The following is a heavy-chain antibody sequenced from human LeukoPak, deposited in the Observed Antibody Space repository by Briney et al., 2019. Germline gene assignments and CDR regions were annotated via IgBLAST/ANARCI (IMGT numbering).Heavy chain of an antibody. J-gene: IGHJ4*02. Sequence: GGSLRLSCASSGFTFRRYDMNWVRQAPGKGLEWVSFISSSMISIHYADSVKGRFTISRDNAKNSLYLQMNSLRAEDTAVYYCARVNYGDYFDYWGQGTLVTVSS. V-gene: IGHV3-21*01. CDR2: ISSSMISI. D-gene: IGHD4-17*01. CDR3: ARVNYGDYFDY. CDR1: GFTFRRYD.